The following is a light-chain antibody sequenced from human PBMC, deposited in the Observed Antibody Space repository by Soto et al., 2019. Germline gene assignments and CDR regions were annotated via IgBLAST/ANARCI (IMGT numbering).Light chain of an antibody. CDR2: LNSDGSH. J-gene: IGLJ3*02. Sequence: HLVLTQSPSASASLGASVKLTCTLSSGHSSYAIAWHQQQPEKGPRYLMKLNSDGSHSKGDGIPDRFSGSSSGAERYLTISSLQSEDEADYYCQIWGTGIRVFGGGTKLTVL. CDR1: SGHSSYA. V-gene: IGLV4-69*01. CDR3: QIWGTGIRV.